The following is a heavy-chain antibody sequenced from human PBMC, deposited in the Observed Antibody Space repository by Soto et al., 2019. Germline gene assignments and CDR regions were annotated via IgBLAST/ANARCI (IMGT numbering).Heavy chain of an antibody. CDR1: GDSISGADYC. V-gene: IGHV4-30-4*01. CDR3: ARDLWVEPELYYYGMDV. D-gene: IGHD1-1*01. Sequence: SETLSITCTVSGDSISGADYCWSWIRQTPGKGLEWIGHIFYSGTTYYNPSLKSRLTISVDTSKNHFSLRLTSVTAADTAVYYCARDLWVEPELYYYGMDVWGQGTTVTVSS. J-gene: IGHJ6*02. CDR2: IFYSGTT.